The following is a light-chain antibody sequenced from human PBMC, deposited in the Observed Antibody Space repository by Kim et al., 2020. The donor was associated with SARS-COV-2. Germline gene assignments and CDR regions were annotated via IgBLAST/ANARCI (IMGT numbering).Light chain of an antibody. Sequence: SPGERATLSCRASQSVSSSNLAWYQQKPGQAPRRLIYGASSRATGNPDRFSGSGSGTDFTLTISRLKPEDFAVYYCQQYGSSPAYTFGQGTKLEI. V-gene: IGKV3-20*01. CDR2: GAS. J-gene: IGKJ2*01. CDR3: QQYGSSPAYT. CDR1: QSVSSSN.